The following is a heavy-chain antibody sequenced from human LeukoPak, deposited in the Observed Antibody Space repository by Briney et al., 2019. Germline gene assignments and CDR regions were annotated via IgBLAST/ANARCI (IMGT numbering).Heavy chain of an antibody. CDR2: IYYSGST. V-gene: IGHV4-39*07. CDR1: GASISSSRYY. CDR3: ARVFAVVTAIPFDY. Sequence: PSETLSLTCIVSGASISSSRYYWGWVRQPPGKGLEWIGSIYYSGSTYYNPSLKSRVTISVDTSRNQFSLKLSPVTAADTAVYYCARVFAVVTAIPFDYWGQGTLVTVSS. J-gene: IGHJ4*02. D-gene: IGHD2-21*02.